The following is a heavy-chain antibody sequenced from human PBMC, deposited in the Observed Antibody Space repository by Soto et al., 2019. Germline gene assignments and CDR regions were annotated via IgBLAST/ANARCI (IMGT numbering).Heavy chain of an antibody. CDR2: IYYSGNT. V-gene: IGHV4-39*01. Sequence: SETLSLTCAVSGGSIGSSSYYWGWIRQSPGKGLEWIGNIYYSGNTFYNPSLQSRVAISVDTSKNQFYLHLSSVTAADTAIFYCASIAAPGTTHFDFWGQGTLVTVSS. CDR3: ASIAAPGTTHFDF. CDR1: GGSIGSSSYY. J-gene: IGHJ4*02. D-gene: IGHD6-13*01.